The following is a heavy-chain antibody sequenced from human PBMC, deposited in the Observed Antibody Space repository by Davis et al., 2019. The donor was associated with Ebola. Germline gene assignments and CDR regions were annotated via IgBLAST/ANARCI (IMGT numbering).Heavy chain of an antibody. J-gene: IGHJ5*02. Sequence: SETLSLTCGVFGGSFSGYSWSWIRQPPGKGLEWIGYIYHSGSTYYNPSLKSRVTISVDTSKNQFSLKLSSVTAADTAVYYCARVGYDFWSGYSSDNWFDPWGQGTLVTVSS. CDR1: GGSFSGYS. V-gene: IGHV4-34*01. D-gene: IGHD3-3*01. CDR2: IYHSGST. CDR3: ARVGYDFWSGYSSDNWFDP.